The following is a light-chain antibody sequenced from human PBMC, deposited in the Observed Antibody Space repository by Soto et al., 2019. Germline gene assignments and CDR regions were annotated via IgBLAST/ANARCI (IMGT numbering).Light chain of an antibody. CDR1: SSNIGAGYD. J-gene: IGLJ1*01. Sequence: QSVLTQPPSVSGAPGQRVTISCTGSSSNIGAGYDVHWYQQLPGTAPKLLIYGNNNRPSGVPDRSSGSKSGTSASLAITGLQAEDEADYYCQSYDSSLSCVFGTGTKLTVL. CDR2: GNN. V-gene: IGLV1-40*01. CDR3: QSYDSSLSCV.